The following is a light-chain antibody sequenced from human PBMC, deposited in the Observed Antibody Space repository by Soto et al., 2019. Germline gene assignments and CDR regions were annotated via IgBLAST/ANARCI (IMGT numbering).Light chain of an antibody. Sequence: DIQLTHAPAVLSASVGDTVTITCLASQALSNYLAWYQQKPGKAPDLLIYSASTLQSGVPSRFSGSGSETEFSLTIRALQPEDFATYYCQQLSRYPLTFGGGTKVDIK. CDR3: QQLSRYPLT. V-gene: IGKV1-9*01. CDR2: SAS. J-gene: IGKJ4*01. CDR1: QALSNY.